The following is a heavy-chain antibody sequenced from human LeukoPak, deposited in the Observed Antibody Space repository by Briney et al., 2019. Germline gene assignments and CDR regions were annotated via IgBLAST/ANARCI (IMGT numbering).Heavy chain of an antibody. CDR3: AREQDITFGGVIVTYYFDY. Sequence: PSETLSLTCTVSGGSISSSSYYWGWIRQPPGKGLEWIGSIYYSGSTYYNPSLKSRVTISVDTSKNQFSLKLSSVTAADTVVYYCAREQDITFGGVIVTYYFDYWGQGTLVTVSS. J-gene: IGHJ4*02. V-gene: IGHV4-39*07. CDR1: GGSISSSSYY. D-gene: IGHD3-16*02. CDR2: IYYSGST.